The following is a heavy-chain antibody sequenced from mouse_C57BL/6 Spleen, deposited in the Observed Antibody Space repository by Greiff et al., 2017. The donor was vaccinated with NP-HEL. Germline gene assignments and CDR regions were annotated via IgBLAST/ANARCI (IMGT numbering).Heavy chain of an antibody. V-gene: IGHV1-55*01. J-gene: IGHJ2*01. CDR3: ARGGFDY. CDR1: GYTFTSYW. Sequence: QVQLKQPGAELVKPGASVKMSCKASGYTFTSYWLTWVTQRPGQGLEWIGDIYPGSGSTNYNEKFKCNATLTVDTSSSTAYMQLSSLTYEDSAVYYWARGGFDYWGQGTTLTVSS. CDR2: IYPGSGST.